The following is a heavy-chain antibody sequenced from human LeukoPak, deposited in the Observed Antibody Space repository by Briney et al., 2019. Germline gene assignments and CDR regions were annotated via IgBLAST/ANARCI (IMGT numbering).Heavy chain of an antibody. J-gene: IGHJ3*02. CDR3: ALTDYYDSSGYSI. CDR2: INPNSGGT. D-gene: IGHD3-22*01. Sequence: ASVKVSCKASGYTFTGYYMHWVRQAPGQGLEWMGWINPNSGGTNYAQKFQGRVTMTRDTSISTAYMELSRLRSDDTAVYYCALTDYYDSSGYSIWRQGTMVTVSS. CDR1: GYTFTGYY. V-gene: IGHV1-2*02.